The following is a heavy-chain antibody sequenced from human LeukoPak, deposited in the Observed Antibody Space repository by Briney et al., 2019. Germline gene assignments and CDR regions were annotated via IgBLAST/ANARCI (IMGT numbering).Heavy chain of an antibody. CDR1: SGSISSGGYY. CDR2: IYYSGST. Sequence: SQTLSLTCSVSSGSISSGGYYWSWIRQHPGKGLEWIGYIYYSGSTYYNPSLKSRVTISVDTSKNQFSLKLSSVTAADTAVYYCASNGGDYGYYGMDVWGQGTTVTVSS. CDR3: ASNGGDYGYYGMDV. J-gene: IGHJ6*02. D-gene: IGHD4-17*01. V-gene: IGHV4-31*03.